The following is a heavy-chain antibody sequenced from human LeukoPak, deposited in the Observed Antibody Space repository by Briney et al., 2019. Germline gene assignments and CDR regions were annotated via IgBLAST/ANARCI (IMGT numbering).Heavy chain of an antibody. CDR1: GGTFNNSA. CDR2: IMPLFGTA. Sequence: AWVKVSCKTSGGTFNNSAISWVRQAPGQGLEWLGGIMPLFGTAGYAQKFQGRVTITKDESTRTVYLELTSLTSDDTAVYYCARDVHGDYESGWFDPWGQGTLVPVSS. J-gene: IGHJ5*02. D-gene: IGHD4-17*01. CDR3: ARDVHGDYESGWFDP. V-gene: IGHV1-69*05.